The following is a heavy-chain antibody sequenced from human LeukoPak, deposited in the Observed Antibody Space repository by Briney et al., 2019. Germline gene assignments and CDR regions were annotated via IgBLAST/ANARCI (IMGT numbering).Heavy chain of an antibody. J-gene: IGHJ3*02. CDR1: GFTCSSYS. D-gene: IGHD2-2*02. CDR3: ARAYCSSTSCYIAFDI. Sequence: PGGSLRLSCAASGFTCSSYSMNWVRQAPGKGLEGVSYISSSSSTIYYADTVKGQFTINRENAKNSLYLQLNSLRAEDTAVYYCARAYCSSTSCYIAFDIWGQGTMVTVSS. CDR2: ISSSSSTI. V-gene: IGHV3-48*04.